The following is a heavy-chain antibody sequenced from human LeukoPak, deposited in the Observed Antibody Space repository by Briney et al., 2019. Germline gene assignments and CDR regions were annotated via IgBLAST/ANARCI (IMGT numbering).Heavy chain of an antibody. Sequence: PSETLSLTCAVYGGSFSGYYWSWIRQPPGKGLEWIGEINHSGSTNYNPSLKSRVTISVDTSKNQFSLKLSSVTAADTAVYYCARGVTALKYSGYDTYYYYYMDVWGKGTTVTVSS. J-gene: IGHJ6*03. V-gene: IGHV4-34*01. CDR3: ARGVTALKYSGYDTYYYYYMDV. CDR2: INHSGST. D-gene: IGHD5-12*01. CDR1: GGSFSGYY.